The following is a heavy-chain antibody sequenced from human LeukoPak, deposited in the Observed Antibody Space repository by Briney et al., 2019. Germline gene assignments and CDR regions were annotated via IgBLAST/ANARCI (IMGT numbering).Heavy chain of an antibody. CDR2: IDPNTGRT. CDR3: ARTPVTVIRGVIEDGMDV. V-gene: IGHV1-2*02. CDR1: GYTFTDYY. D-gene: IGHD3-10*01. J-gene: IGHJ6*02. Sequence: ASVKVSCKPSGYTFTDYYLHWVRQVPGQGLEWMGWIDPNTGRTNFAEKFQGRVTMTRDTSVSTAYMDLSRLGSDDTAVYYCARTPVTVIRGVIEDGMDVWGQGTTVTVSS.